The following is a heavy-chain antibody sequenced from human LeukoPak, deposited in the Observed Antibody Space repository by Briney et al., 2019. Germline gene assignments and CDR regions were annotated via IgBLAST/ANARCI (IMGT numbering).Heavy chain of an antibody. CDR2: INPNSGGT. V-gene: IGHV1-2*02. J-gene: IGHJ6*02. CDR3: ARAPYSSGWYGRYGMDV. CDR1: GYTFTGYY. Sequence: ASVKVSCKASGYTFTGYYMHWVRQAPGQGLEWMGWINPNSGGTNYAQKFQGRVTMTRDTSISTAYMELSSLRSEDTAVYYCARAPYSSGWYGRYGMDVWGQGTTVTVSS. D-gene: IGHD6-19*01.